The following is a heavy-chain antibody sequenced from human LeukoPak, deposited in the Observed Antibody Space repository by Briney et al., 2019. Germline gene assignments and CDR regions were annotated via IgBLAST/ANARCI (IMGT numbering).Heavy chain of an antibody. CDR1: GFTFSDYY. CDR2: ISSSGGVM. Sequence: PGGSLRLSCAASGFTFSDYYMSWIRQAPGKGLEWISYISSSGGVMYYADSVKGRFTISRDNAKNSLYLQMNSLRAEDTAVYHCTRGNYYAMDVWGQGTTVTVSS. J-gene: IGHJ6*02. V-gene: IGHV3-11*04. CDR3: TRGNYYAMDV.